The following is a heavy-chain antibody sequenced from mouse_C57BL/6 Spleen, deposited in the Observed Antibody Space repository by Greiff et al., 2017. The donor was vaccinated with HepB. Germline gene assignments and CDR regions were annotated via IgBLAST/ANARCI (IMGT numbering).Heavy chain of an antibody. J-gene: IGHJ3*01. D-gene: IGHD1-1*01. Sequence: EVQLVESGGGLVKPGASLKLSCAASGFTFSSYSMSWVRQTPEKRLEWVATISAGGSYTNYPDNVKGRFTITRDKSKNNLYLQMSHLKSEDTAMYYCGRDRDYYATYWGQGTLVTVSA. CDR2: ISAGGSYT. V-gene: IGHV5-4*01. CDR1: GFTFSSYS. CDR3: GRDRDYYATY.